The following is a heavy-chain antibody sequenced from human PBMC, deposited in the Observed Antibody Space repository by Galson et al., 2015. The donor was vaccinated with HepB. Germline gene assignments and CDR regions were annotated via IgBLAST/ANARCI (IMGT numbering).Heavy chain of an antibody. J-gene: IGHJ4*02. CDR2: ISGSGGST. CDR1: GLTFSSYA. Sequence: SLRLSCAASGLTFSSYAMSWVRQAPGKGLEWVSAISGSGGSTYYADTVKGRFTISRDNSKNTLYLQMNSLRAEDTAVYYCAKSPRGYIVVVTPYFDYWGQGTLVTVSS. D-gene: IGHD2-21*02. CDR3: AKSPRGYIVVVTPYFDY. V-gene: IGHV3-23*01.